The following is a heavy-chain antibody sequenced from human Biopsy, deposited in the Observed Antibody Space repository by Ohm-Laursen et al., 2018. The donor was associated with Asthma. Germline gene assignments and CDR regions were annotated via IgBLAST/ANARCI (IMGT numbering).Heavy chain of an antibody. V-gene: IGHV3-23*01. Sequence: GSLRLSCSASGFTFSSYALSWVRQAPGKGLERVSGISGDAQRTYYEDSVKGRFTISRDNSKNTIYLQLNSLRAEDTAVYYCAKDWKSLYVQYFFEYWGQGTLVTVSS. D-gene: IGHD5/OR15-5a*01. CDR3: AKDWKSLYVQYFFEY. J-gene: IGHJ4*02. CDR1: GFTFSSYA. CDR2: ISGDAQRT.